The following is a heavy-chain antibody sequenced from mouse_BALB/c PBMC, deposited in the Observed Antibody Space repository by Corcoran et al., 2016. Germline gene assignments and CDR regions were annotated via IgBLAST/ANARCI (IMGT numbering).Heavy chain of an antibody. CDR1: GFNIKDTY. CDR3: ARLGDFAY. V-gene: IGHV14-3*02. J-gene: IGHJ3*01. CDR2: IDPANGNT. D-gene: IGHD2-13*01. Sequence: EVQLQQSGAELVKPGASVKLSYTASGFNIKDTYMHWVKQRPEQCLECIGRIDPANGNTKYDPKFQGKATITADTSSNTAYLQLSSLTSEDTAVYYCARLGDFAYWGQGTLVTVSA.